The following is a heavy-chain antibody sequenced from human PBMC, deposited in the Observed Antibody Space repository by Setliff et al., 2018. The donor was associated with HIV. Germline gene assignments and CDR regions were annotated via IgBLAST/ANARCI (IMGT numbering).Heavy chain of an antibody. CDR1: GDSMIIRPYY. Sequence: SETLSLTCTVSGDSMIIRPYYWGWIRQTPGKGLEWIGNIFYSGSIYSNPSLKSRINLSIDTSKNQFSLKLTPVTAADTAVYYCARFSVVVTAPGYWGRGTLVTVSS. J-gene: IGHJ4*02. CDR2: IFYSGSI. CDR3: ARFSVVVTAPGY. D-gene: IGHD2-21*02. V-gene: IGHV4-39*01.